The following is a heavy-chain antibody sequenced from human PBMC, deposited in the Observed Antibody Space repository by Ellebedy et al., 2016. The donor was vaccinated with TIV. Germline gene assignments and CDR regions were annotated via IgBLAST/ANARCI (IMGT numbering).Heavy chain of an antibody. V-gene: IGHV4-39*01. CDR2: IYYSGSP. CDR3: ARRNGTLEGYIVVVVAGAFDI. J-gene: IGHJ3*02. Sequence: MPSETLSLTCTVSGGSISSSSYYWGWIRQPPAKGLEWIGSIYYSGSPYYNPSLKSRITISVDTSKNQFSLKLSSVTAADTAVYYCARRNGTLEGYIVVVVAGAFDIWGQGTMVTVSS. D-gene: IGHD2-15*01. CDR1: GGSISSSSYY.